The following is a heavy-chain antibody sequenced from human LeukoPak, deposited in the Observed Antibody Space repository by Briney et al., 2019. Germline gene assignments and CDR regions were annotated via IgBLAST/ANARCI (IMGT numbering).Heavy chain of an antibody. D-gene: IGHD6-6*01. V-gene: IGHV3-23*01. CDR1: GFTFSSYA. CDR2: ISGSGGST. Sequence: LXLSXAASGFTFSSYAMSWVRQAPGKXLEWVSAISGSGGSTYYADSVKGRFTISRDNSKNTLYLQMNSLRAEDTAVYYCARDLGVAARPWYFDYWGQGTLVTVSS. J-gene: IGHJ4*02. CDR3: ARDLGVAARPWYFDY.